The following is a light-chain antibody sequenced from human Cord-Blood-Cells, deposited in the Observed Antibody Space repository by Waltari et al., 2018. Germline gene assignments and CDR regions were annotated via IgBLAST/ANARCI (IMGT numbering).Light chain of an antibody. CDR1: QSISSY. Sequence: IHINQSPSSLSASVGDRDTITCRASQSISSYLNWYQQKPGKAPKLLIYAASSLQSGVPSRFSGSGSGTDFTLTISSLQPEDFATYYCQQSYSTPRTFGQGTKLEIK. J-gene: IGKJ2*01. CDR3: QQSYSTPRT. V-gene: IGKV1-39*01. CDR2: AAS.